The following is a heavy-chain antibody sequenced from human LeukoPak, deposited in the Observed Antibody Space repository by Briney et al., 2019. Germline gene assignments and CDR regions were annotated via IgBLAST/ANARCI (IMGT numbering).Heavy chain of an antibody. Sequence: SETLSLTCTVSGGSISSSSYYWGWIRQPPGKGLEWIGSIYYSGSTYYNPSLKSRVTISVDTSKNQFSLKLSSVTAADTAVYYCARLAIEDYYYYMDVWGKGTTVTVSS. J-gene: IGHJ6*03. CDR3: ARLAIEDYYYYMDV. CDR1: GGSISSSSYY. CDR2: IYYSGST. D-gene: IGHD3-22*01. V-gene: IGHV4-39*01.